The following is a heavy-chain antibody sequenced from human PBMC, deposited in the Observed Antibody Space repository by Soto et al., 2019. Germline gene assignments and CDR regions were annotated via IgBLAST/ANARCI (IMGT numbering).Heavy chain of an antibody. V-gene: IGHV4-31*03. CDR3: ARIPVYYDFWSDQN. D-gene: IGHD3-3*01. CDR1: GGSISSGGYY. J-gene: IGHJ4*02. Sequence: QVQLQESGPGLVKPSQTLSLTCTVSGGSISSGGYYWIWIRQHPGKGLEWIGYIYYSGSTYYNPSLKSRVTISVDTSKNQFSLKLSSVTAADTAVYYCARIPVYYDFWSDQNWGQGTLVTVSS. CDR2: IYYSGST.